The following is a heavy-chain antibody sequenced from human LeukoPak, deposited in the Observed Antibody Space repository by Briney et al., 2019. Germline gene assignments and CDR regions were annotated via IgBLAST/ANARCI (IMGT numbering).Heavy chain of an antibody. CDR2: IYISAST. D-gene: IGHD2-2*01. Sequence: SETLSLACSVSGPSVSSHYGSSARQPPGKGLGWVGYIYISASTNYNPSLKSRVTISVATSKNQFSLKLSSVTAADTAVYYCARGHCSSTSCSRNWFDPWGQGTLVTVSS. J-gene: IGHJ5*02. CDR1: GPSVSSHY. CDR3: ARGHCSSTSCSRNWFDP. V-gene: IGHV4-59*02.